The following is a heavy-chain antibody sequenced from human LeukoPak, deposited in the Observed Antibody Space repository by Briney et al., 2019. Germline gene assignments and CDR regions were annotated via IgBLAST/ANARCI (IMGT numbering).Heavy chain of an antibody. CDR3: ARGRSPGTSMEYYYYMDV. D-gene: IGHD1-1*01. CDR2: IRYDGSNK. J-gene: IGHJ6*03. Sequence: GGSLRLSCAASGFTFSSYGMHWVRQAPGKGLEWVAFIRYDGSNKYYADSVKGRFTISRDNSKNTLYLQMNSLRAEDTAVYYCARGRSPGTSMEYYYYMDVWGKGTTVTVSS. V-gene: IGHV3-30*02. CDR1: GFTFSSYG.